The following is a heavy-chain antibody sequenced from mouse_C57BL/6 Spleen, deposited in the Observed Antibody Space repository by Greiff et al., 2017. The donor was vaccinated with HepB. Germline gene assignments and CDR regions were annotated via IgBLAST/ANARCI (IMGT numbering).Heavy chain of an antibody. J-gene: IGHJ1*03. D-gene: IGHD2-5*01. V-gene: IGHV1-80*01. CDR2: IYPGDGDT. CDR3: ARGEDYYSNYGWYFDV. Sequence: QVQLQQPGAELVRPGSSVKLSCKASGYTFTSYWMHWVKQRPGKGLEWIGQIYPGDGDTNYNGKFKGKATLTADKSSSTAYMQLSSLTAEDSAVYFCARGEDYYSNYGWYFDVWGTGTTVTVSS. CDR1: GYTFTSYW.